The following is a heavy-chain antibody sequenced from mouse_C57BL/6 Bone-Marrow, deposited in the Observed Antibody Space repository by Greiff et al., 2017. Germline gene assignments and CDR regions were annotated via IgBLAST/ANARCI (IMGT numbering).Heavy chain of an antibody. D-gene: IGHD1-1*01. CDR1: GFTFSDYG. J-gene: IGHJ4*01. CDR3: ARQDYGSSYDYAMDY. Sequence: EVMLVESGGGLVQPGGSLKLSCAASGFTFSDYGMAWVRQAPRKGPEWVAFISNLAYSIYYADTVTGRFTISRENAKNTLYREMSSLRSEDTAMYYCARQDYGSSYDYAMDYWGQGTSVTVSS. CDR2: ISNLAYSI. V-gene: IGHV5-15*01.